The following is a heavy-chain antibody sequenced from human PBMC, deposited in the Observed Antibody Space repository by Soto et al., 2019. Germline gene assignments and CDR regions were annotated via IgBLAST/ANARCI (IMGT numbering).Heavy chain of an antibody. J-gene: IGHJ4*02. CDR1: GGTFSSYA. CDR3: ARDYYDSSGYDPLHFDY. D-gene: IGHD3-22*01. CDR2: IIPIFGTA. V-gene: IGHV1-69*13. Sequence: ASVKVSCKASGGTFSSYAISWVRQAPGQGLEWMGGIIPIFGTANYAQKFQGRVTITADESTSTAYMELSSLRSEDTAVYYCARDYYDSSGYDPLHFDYWGQGTLVTVSS.